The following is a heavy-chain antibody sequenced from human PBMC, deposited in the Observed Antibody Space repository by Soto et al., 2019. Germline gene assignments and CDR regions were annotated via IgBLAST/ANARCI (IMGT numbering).Heavy chain of an antibody. CDR3: ARPKQVATNLRSYYYGMDV. CDR1: GFTFSSYA. CDR2: ISYDGSNK. V-gene: IGHV3-30-3*01. J-gene: IGHJ6*02. Sequence: GGSLRLSCAASGFTFSSYAMHWVRQAPGKGPEWVAVISYDGSNKYYADSVKGRFTISRDNSKNTLYLQMNSLRAEDTAVYYCARPKQVATNLRSYYYGMDVWGQGTTVTVSS. D-gene: IGHD5-12*01.